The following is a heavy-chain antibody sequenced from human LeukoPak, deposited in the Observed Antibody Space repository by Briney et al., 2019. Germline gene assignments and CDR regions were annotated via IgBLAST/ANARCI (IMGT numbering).Heavy chain of an antibody. CDR3: AREDYYDSGSNDY. CDR2: MNPNSGNT. V-gene: IGHV1-8*03. Sequence: ASVKVSCKASGYTFTGYYVHWVRQAPGQGLEWMGWMNPNSGNTAYAQKFQGRVTITRNTSISTAYMELSSLRSEDTAVYYCAREDYYDSGSNDYWGQGTLVTVSS. D-gene: IGHD3-22*01. CDR1: GYTFTGYY. J-gene: IGHJ4*02.